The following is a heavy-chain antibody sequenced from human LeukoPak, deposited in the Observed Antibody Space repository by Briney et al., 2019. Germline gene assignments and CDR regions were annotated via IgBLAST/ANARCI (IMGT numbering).Heavy chain of an antibody. CDR1: GYTFTGYY. V-gene: IGHV1-18*04. D-gene: IGHD5-18*01. J-gene: IGHJ3*02. CDR3: ARDPRISDTAMVLYGAFDI. Sequence: GASVKVSCKASGYTFTGYYMHWVRQAPGQGLEWMGWISAYNGNTNYAQKLQGRVTMTTDTSTSTAYMELRSLRSDDTAVYYCARDPRISDTAMVLYGAFDIWGQGTMVTVSS. CDR2: ISAYNGNT.